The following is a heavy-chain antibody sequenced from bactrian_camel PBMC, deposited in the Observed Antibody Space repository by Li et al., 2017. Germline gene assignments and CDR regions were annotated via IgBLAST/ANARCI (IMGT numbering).Heavy chain of an antibody. CDR3: VRDYKSDDYRDDLGY. CDR2: VFNDGRKS. Sequence: QVQLVESGGGLVQPGGSLRLSCAASGFTFSNYYMTWVRQAPGKGLEWLCVVFNDGRKSYYADSVKGRFTISRDNAKNTVYLHMTSLKPEDTGVYYCVRDYKSDDYRDDLGYWGQGTQVTVS. D-gene: IGHD4*01. CDR1: GFTFSNYY. V-gene: IGHV3S6*01. J-gene: IGHJ6*01.